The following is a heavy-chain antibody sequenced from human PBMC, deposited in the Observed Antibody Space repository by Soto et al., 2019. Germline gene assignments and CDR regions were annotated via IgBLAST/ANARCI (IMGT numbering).Heavy chain of an antibody. CDR2: ISGSGGST. Sequence: GGSLILSCAASGFTFSSYAMSWVRQAPGKGLEWVSAISGSGGSTYYADSVKGRFTISRDNSKNTLYLQMNSLRAEDTAVYYCAKVVAARGAFDIWGQGTTVTVSS. CDR1: GFTFSSYA. J-gene: IGHJ3*02. D-gene: IGHD2-15*01. CDR3: AKVVAARGAFDI. V-gene: IGHV3-23*01.